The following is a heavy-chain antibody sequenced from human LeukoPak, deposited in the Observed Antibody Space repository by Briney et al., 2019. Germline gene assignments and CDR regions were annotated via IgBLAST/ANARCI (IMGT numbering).Heavy chain of an antibody. CDR1: GGSIRSYY. Sequence: PSETLSLTCTVSGGSIRSYYWSWIRQPPGKGLEWIGYMHHSGSTKHNPYLKSRVTISVDTSKGQFSLKLSSVTAADTAVYYCARHAAVEGSSGWSPLWWFDPWRQGTLVTVSS. CDR2: MHHSGST. J-gene: IGHJ5*02. V-gene: IGHV4-59*08. CDR3: ARHAAVEGSSGWSPLWWFDP. D-gene: IGHD6-19*01.